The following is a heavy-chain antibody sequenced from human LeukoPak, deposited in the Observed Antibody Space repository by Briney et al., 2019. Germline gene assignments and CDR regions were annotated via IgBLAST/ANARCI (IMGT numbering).Heavy chain of an antibody. CDR1: GGSISSSSYY. V-gene: IGHV4-30-4*07. CDR3: ATPQYYYDSSGQYAFDI. D-gene: IGHD3-22*01. Sequence: SETLSLTCTVSGGSISSSSYYWSWIRQPPGKGLEWIGYIYYSGSTYYNPSLKSRVTISVDTSKNQFSLKLSSVTAADTAVYYCATPQYYYDSSGQYAFDIWGQGTMVTVSS. CDR2: IYYSGST. J-gene: IGHJ3*02.